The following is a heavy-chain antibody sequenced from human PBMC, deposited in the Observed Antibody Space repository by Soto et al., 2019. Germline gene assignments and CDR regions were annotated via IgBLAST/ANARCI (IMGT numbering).Heavy chain of an antibody. CDR3: ARIGGLAAAGGFDP. CDR2: ISSSGSTI. Sequence: LRLSCAASGFTFSSYEMNWVRQAPGKGLEWVSYISSSGSTIYYADSVKGRFTISRDNAKNSLYLQMNSLRAEDTAVYYCARIGGLAAAGGFDPWGQGTLVTVSS. CDR1: GFTFSSYE. J-gene: IGHJ5*02. D-gene: IGHD6-13*01. V-gene: IGHV3-48*03.